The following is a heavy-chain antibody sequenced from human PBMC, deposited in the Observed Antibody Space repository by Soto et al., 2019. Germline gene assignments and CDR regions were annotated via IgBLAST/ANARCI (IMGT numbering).Heavy chain of an antibody. V-gene: IGHV1-18*04. CDR2: ISPYNGHT. D-gene: IGHD6-13*01. CDR1: GYTFTSYA. Sequence: GASVKVSCKTSGYTFTSYAIGWVRQAPGQGLEWMGWISPYNGHTNYAHSLQGRVTMTTDSSTSTIYLELRSLRSDDTAVYFCARAWYGKQYPVRPNFDYWGQATLGT. J-gene: IGHJ4*02. CDR3: ARAWYGKQYPVRPNFDY.